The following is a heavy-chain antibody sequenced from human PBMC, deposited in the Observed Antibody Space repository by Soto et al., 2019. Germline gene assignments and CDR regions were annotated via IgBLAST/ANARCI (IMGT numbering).Heavy chain of an antibody. CDR3: TVGGGWLTDY. CDR1: GGSLSSGF. J-gene: IGHJ4*02. V-gene: IGHV4-59*01. CDR2: IHYSGST. D-gene: IGHD5-12*01. Sequence: QVQLQESGPGLVKPSETLSLTCSVSGGSLSSGFWGWFRQPPGKGLEWIGFIHYSGSTTYNPYLTSRLTVSLDASKNHFSLRLSSVTAADTALYYCTVGGGWLTDYWGQGTLVTVS.